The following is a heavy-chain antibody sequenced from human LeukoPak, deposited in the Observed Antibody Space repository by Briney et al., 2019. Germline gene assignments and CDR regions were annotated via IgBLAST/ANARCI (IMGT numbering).Heavy chain of an antibody. Sequence: GGSLRLSCAASGFTFSSYAMSWVRQAPGKGLEWVSAISGSGGSTYYADSVKGRSTISRDNSKNTLYLQMNSLRAEDTAVYYCAKSGTVRGVIIPKHMDVWGKGTTVTVSS. D-gene: IGHD3-10*01. CDR3: AKSGTVRGVIIPKHMDV. CDR2: ISGSGGST. V-gene: IGHV3-23*01. CDR1: GFTFSSYA. J-gene: IGHJ6*03.